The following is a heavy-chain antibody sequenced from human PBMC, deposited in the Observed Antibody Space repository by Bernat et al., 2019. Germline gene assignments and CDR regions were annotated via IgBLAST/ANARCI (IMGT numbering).Heavy chain of an antibody. CDR1: GFTFTCCS. V-gene: IGHV3-21*01. D-gene: IGHD3-10*01. J-gene: IGHJ4*02. CDR2: ISSSGTYI. Sequence: EVQLVESGGGLVKPGGSLTLSCAASGFTFTCCSMNWVRQAPGKGLEWVSSISSSGTYIYYADSVKGRFTISRDNARNSLYLQMNSLRADDTDVYYCARGSGNYGHYYFDSWGQGTLVTVSS. CDR3: ARGSGNYGHYYFDS.